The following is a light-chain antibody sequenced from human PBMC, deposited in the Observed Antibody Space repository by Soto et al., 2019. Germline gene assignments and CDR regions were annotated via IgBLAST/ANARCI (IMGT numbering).Light chain of an antibody. CDR3: SSYTSSSTLV. CDR2: EVS. V-gene: IGLV2-14*01. CDR1: SSDVGGYNY. Sequence: QSALTQPASVSGSPGQSITISCTGTSSDVGGYNYVSWYQQHPGKAPNLIISEVSNRPSGVSNRFSGSKSGNTASLTISGLQAEDEADYYCSSYTSSSTLVFGGGTKLTVL. J-gene: IGLJ2*01.